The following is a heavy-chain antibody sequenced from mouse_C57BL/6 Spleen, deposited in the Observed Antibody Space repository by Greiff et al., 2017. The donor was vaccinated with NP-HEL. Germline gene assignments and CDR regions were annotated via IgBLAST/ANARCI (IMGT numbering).Heavy chain of an antibody. Sequence: EVQLQQSVAELVRPGASVKLSCTASGFNIKNTYMHWVKQRPEQGLEWIGRIDPANGNTKYAPKFQGKATITADTSSNTAYLQLSSLTSEDTAIYYCASMYYDYDGGYYYAMDYWGQGTSVTVSS. CDR2: IDPANGNT. J-gene: IGHJ4*01. V-gene: IGHV14-3*01. CDR3: ASMYYDYDGGYYYAMDY. CDR1: GFNIKNTY. D-gene: IGHD2-4*01.